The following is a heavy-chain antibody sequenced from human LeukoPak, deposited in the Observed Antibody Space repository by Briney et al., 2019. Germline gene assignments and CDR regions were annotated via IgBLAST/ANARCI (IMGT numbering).Heavy chain of an antibody. D-gene: IGHD6-19*01. CDR1: GFTFSSYA. CDR3: ARETSGAGRYYFDY. J-gene: IGHJ4*02. V-gene: IGHV3-30*04. Sequence: PGGSLRLSCAASGFTFSSYAMHWVRQAPGKGLEWVAVISYDGSNKYYADSVKGRFTISRDNAKNTLYLQMNSLRAEDTAVYYCARETSGAGRYYFDYWGQGTLVTVSS. CDR2: ISYDGSNK.